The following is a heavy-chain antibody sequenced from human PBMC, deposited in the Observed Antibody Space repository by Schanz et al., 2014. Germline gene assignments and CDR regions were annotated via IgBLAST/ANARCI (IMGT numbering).Heavy chain of an antibody. CDR3: VRELSGGTFDY. Sequence: QVQLVQSGAELKNPGASVKVSCKASGYSFSAYYIHWMRQAPGQGLEWLGRFTLISQKFQGRVTMTRDTSRTTAYIELYSLRSDDVAVYSCVRELSGGTFDYWGQGALVTVSS. J-gene: IGHJ4*02. D-gene: IGHD1-1*01. CDR1: GYSFSAYY. CDR2: FTL. V-gene: IGHV1-2*06.